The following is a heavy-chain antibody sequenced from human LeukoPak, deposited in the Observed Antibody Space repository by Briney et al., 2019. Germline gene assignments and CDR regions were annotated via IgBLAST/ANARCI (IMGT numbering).Heavy chain of an antibody. D-gene: IGHD3-16*01. Sequence: PGGSLRLFCSASGFTFSNYALHWVRQAPGKGLQSVSGISVNGGSTYYADSVKGRFTISRDDSKNTLYLQMSSLRAEDTAVYYCVRDFGDRSNYWGQGTLVTVSS. CDR1: GFTFSNYA. V-gene: IGHV3-64D*08. CDR2: ISVNGGST. CDR3: VRDFGDRSNY. J-gene: IGHJ4*02.